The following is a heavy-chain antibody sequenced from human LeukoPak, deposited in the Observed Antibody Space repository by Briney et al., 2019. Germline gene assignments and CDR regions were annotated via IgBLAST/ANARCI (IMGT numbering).Heavy chain of an antibody. V-gene: IGHV3-23*01. CDR1: EFYFTSHA. Sequence: AGGSLRLSCAASEFYFTSHAMTWVRQAPGKGLEWVSAISISGTKTYYADSVKGRFTISGDNSKNTLYLQMNSLRVEDTAVYYCANEIRPNDYWGQGTLVTVSS. CDR2: ISISGTKT. CDR3: ANEIRPNDY. J-gene: IGHJ4*02.